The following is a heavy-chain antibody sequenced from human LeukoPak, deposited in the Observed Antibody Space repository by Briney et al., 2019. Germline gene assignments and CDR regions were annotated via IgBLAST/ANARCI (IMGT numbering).Heavy chain of an antibody. CDR2: IYSGGST. D-gene: IGHD7-27*01. V-gene: IGHV3-53*01. Sequence: GGSLRLSCAVSGFTVSSNYMSWVRQAPGKGLEWVSVIYSGGSTYYADSVKGRFTISRDNSKNTLYLQMNSLRAEDTAVYYCARDLANWGAFDIWGQGTMVTVSS. CDR1: GFTVSSNY. J-gene: IGHJ3*02. CDR3: ARDLANWGAFDI.